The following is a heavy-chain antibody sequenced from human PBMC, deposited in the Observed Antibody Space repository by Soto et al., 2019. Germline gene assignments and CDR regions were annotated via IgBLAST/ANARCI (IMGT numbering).Heavy chain of an antibody. CDR1: GFTFSSYA. J-gene: IGHJ1*01. V-gene: IGHV3-23*01. D-gene: IGHD1-26*01. CDR2: ISGSGGST. CDR3: ANLVEWELDPTAEYFQH. Sequence: GGSLRLSCAASGFTFSSYAMSWVRQAPGKGLEWVSAISGSGGSTYYADSVKGRFTISRDNSKNTLYLQMNSLRAEDTAVYYCANLVEWELDPTAEYFQHWGQGTLVTVSS.